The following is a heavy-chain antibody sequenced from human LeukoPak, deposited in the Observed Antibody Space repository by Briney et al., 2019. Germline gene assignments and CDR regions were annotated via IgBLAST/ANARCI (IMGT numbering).Heavy chain of an antibody. Sequence: ASVKVSCKASGYTFTSYGISWVRQAPGQGLEWMGWISAYNSNTNYAQKLQGRVTMTTDTSTSTAYMELRSLRSDDTAVYYCARVESRYDYVWGSYRYTEDYWGQGTLVTVSS. J-gene: IGHJ4*02. D-gene: IGHD3-16*02. CDR2: ISAYNSNT. CDR1: GYTFTSYG. V-gene: IGHV1-18*01. CDR3: ARVESRYDYVWGSYRYTEDY.